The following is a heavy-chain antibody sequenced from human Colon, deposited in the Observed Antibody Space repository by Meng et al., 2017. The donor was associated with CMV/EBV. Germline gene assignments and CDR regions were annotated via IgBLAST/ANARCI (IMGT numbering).Heavy chain of an antibody. CDR3: ARGYGSWTVDGRVDP. J-gene: IGHJ5*02. CDR2: ICHSGST. D-gene: IGHD5-18*01. V-gene: IGHV4-4*02. Sequence: SGGSLVSVDCWSWVRQPPGKGLEWIGEICHSGSTNYNSSLESRVTISVDKSKNQFSLKLRSVTAADTAVYYCARGYGSWTVDGRVDPWGQGTLVTVSS. CDR1: GGSLVSVDC.